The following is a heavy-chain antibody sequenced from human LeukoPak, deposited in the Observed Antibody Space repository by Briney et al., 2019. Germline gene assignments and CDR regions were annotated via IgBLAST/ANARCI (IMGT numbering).Heavy chain of an antibody. CDR2: ISSSSSTI. Sequence: GGSLRLSCAASGFTFSSYSMNWVRQAPGKGLEWVSYISSSSSTIYYADSVKGRFTISRDNAKNSLYLQMNSLRAEDTAVYYCAEGPYYDILTGYSSDAFHIWGHGTVVTVSS. CDR1: GFTFSSYS. D-gene: IGHD3-9*01. V-gene: IGHV3-48*01. J-gene: IGHJ3*02. CDR3: AEGPYYDILTGYSSDAFHI.